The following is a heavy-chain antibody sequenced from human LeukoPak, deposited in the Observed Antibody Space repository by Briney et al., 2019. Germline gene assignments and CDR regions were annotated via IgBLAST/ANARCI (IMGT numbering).Heavy chain of an antibody. J-gene: IGHJ4*02. CDR3: ARDRGGRYYFDY. CDR2: IRYDGSNK. CDR1: GFTFSSYG. Sequence: GGSLRLSCAASGFTFSSYGMHWVRQAPGKGLEWVAFIRYDGSNKYYADSVKGRFTISRDNSKNTLYLQMNSLRAEDTAVYYCARDRGGRYYFDYWGQGTLVTVSS. V-gene: IGHV3-30*02. D-gene: IGHD2-15*01.